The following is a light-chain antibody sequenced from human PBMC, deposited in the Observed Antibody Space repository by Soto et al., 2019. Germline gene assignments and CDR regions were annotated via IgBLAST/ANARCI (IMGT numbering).Light chain of an antibody. V-gene: IGKV3-11*01. J-gene: IGKJ5*01. CDR3: QQRSNWPPEIT. CDR1: QSVSSN. Sequence: EIVMTQSPATLSVSPGERATLSCRASQSVSSNLAWYQQKPGQAPRLLIYDASNRATGIPARFSGSGSGTDFTLTISSLEPEDFAVYYSQQRSNWPPEITFGQGTRLEIK. CDR2: DAS.